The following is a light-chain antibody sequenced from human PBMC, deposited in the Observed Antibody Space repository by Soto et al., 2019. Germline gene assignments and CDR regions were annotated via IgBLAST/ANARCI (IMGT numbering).Light chain of an antibody. CDR3: QQYNSYSGT. V-gene: IGKV1-13*02. CDR2: DAS. CDR1: QGINNF. Sequence: IQMTQSPSSLSASVGDRVTIACRASQGINNFLAWYQQKPGKVPKLLIYDASNLKSGVPSRFSGSGSGTEFTLTISSLQPDDFATYYCQQYNSYSGTFGQGTKVHIK. J-gene: IGKJ1*01.